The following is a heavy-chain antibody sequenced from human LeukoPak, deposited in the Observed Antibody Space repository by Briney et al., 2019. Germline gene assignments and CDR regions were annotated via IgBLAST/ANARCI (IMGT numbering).Heavy chain of an antibody. CDR2: ISSSGSTI. D-gene: IGHD3-10*01. CDR3: ARGRYYGSGNDFRFDP. CDR1: GFTFSSYE. Sequence: GGSLRLSCAASGFTFSSYEMNWVRQAPGKGLEWVSYISSSGSTIYYADSVKGRFTISRDNAKNTLYLQMNSLRAEDTAVYYRARGRYYGSGNDFRFDPWGQRTLVTVSS. J-gene: IGHJ5*02. V-gene: IGHV3-48*03.